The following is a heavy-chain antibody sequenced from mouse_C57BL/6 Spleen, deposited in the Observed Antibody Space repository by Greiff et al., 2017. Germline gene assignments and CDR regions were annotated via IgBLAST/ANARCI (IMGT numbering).Heavy chain of an antibody. CDR3: ASRDDYDGFAY. D-gene: IGHD2-4*01. V-gene: IGHV5-17*01. CDR1: GFTFSDYG. J-gene: IGHJ3*01. Sequence: DVMLVESGGGLVKPGGSLKLSCAASGFTFSDYGMHWVRQAPEKGLEWVAYISSGSSTIYYADTVKGRFTISRDNAKNTLFLQMTSLRSEDTAMYYCASRDDYDGFAYWGQGTLVTVSA. CDR2: ISSGSSTI.